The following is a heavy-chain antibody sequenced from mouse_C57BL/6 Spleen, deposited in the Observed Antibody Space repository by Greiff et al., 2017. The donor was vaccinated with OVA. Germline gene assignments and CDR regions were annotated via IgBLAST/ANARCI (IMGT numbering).Heavy chain of an antibody. Sequence: QVQLQQPGAELVRPGTSVKLSCKASGYTFTSYWMHWVKQRPGQGLEWIGVIDPSDSYTNYNQKFKGKATLTVDTSSSTAYMQLSSLTSEDSAVYYCARSGSSGPFAYWGQGTLVTVSA. CDR2: IDPSDSYT. V-gene: IGHV1-59*01. CDR3: ARSGSSGPFAY. CDR1: GYTFTSYW. J-gene: IGHJ3*01. D-gene: IGHD3-2*02.